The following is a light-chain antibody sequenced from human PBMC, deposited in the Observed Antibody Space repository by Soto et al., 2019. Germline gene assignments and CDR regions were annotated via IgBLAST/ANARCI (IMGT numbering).Light chain of an antibody. J-gene: IGKJ4*01. V-gene: IGKV1-39*01. CDR2: AAS. CDR1: HSISKY. CDR3: HQSYGTPLT. Sequence: DMEMTQSPSSLSASVGDRVTITCRASHSISKYLNWYQHKPRKVPKVLIYAASSLQSGVPTRFSGSGSGTDFTLTINSLQPEDFATYYCHQSYGTPLTFGGGTKIEIK.